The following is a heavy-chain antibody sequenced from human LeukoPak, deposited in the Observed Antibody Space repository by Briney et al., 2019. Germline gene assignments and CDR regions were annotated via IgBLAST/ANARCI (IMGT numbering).Heavy chain of an antibody. CDR1: GGSFSGYY. CDR3: AWTFMVRGVSRAFDI. CDR2: INHSGST. Sequence: SETLSLTCAVYGGSFSGYYWSWIRQPPGKGLEWIGEINHSGSTNYNPSLKSRVTISVDTSKNQFSLKLSSVTAADTAVYYCAWTFMVRGVSRAFDIWGQGTMVTVSS. D-gene: IGHD3-10*01. V-gene: IGHV4-34*01. J-gene: IGHJ3*02.